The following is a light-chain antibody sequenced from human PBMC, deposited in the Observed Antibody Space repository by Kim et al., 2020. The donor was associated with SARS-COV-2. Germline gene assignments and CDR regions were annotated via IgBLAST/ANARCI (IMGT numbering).Light chain of an antibody. CDR1: SSNIGRSA. J-gene: IGLJ3*02. CDR2: ATD. CDR3: AAWDDSLSGQL. Sequence: GQRVTISCSGSSSNIGRSAVHWFQQLPGTPPKLLIYATDKRPSGVPARFSGSKSGTSASLAISGLQSEDEADYYCAAWDDSLSGQLFGGGTKLTVL. V-gene: IGLV1-44*01.